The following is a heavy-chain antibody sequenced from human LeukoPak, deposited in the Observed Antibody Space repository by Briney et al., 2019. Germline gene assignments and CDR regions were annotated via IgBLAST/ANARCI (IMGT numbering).Heavy chain of an antibody. J-gene: IGHJ4*02. CDR1: GYTFTSYA. D-gene: IGHD5-24*01. Sequence: ASVKVSCKASGYTFTSYAMHWVRQAPGQGLEWMGIINPSGGSTSYAQKFQGRVTMTRDMSTSTVYMGLSSLRSEDTAVYYCARGNRDGYNQPGFDYWGQGTLVTVSS. CDR2: INPSGGST. V-gene: IGHV1-46*01. CDR3: ARGNRDGYNQPGFDY.